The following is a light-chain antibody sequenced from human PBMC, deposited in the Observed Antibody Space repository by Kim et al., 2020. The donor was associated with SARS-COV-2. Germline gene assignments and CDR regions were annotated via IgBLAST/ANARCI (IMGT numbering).Light chain of an antibody. CDR1: KLGDKY. CDR2: QDN. J-gene: IGLJ2*01. CDR3: QAWDSSTVV. Sequence: VSPGQTASITCSGDKLGDKYACWYEQKPGQSPVLVIYQDNKRPSGIPERFSGSNSGNAATLTISGTQAMDEADYYCQAWDSSTVVFGGGTQLTVL. V-gene: IGLV3-1*01.